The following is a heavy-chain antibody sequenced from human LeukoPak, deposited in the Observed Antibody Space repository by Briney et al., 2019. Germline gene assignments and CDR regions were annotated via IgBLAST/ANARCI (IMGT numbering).Heavy chain of an antibody. V-gene: IGHV4-59*01. CDR3: VKIKPGGASFDY. Sequence: SETLSLTCTVSGGSISSYYWSWIRQPPGKGLEWIGYIYYSGSTNYNPSLKSRVTISVDTSKNQFSLKLSSVIDADTALYYCVKIKPGGASFDYWGQGILVTVSS. CDR2: IYYSGST. CDR1: GGSISSYY. J-gene: IGHJ4*02. D-gene: IGHD1-26*01.